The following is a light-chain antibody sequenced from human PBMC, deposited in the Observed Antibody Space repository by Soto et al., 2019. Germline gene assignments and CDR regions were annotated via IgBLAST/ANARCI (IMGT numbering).Light chain of an antibody. Sequence: EIVLTQSPATLSLSPGERATLSCRASQSVSSYLAWYQQKPGQAPRLLIYDASNRATGIPARFSGSGSGTDFTLNISSLEPEDFAVYDCQQRSNWPPALTFGGGTKVEIK. CDR1: QSVSSY. CDR3: QQRSNWPPALT. CDR2: DAS. J-gene: IGKJ4*01. V-gene: IGKV3-11*01.